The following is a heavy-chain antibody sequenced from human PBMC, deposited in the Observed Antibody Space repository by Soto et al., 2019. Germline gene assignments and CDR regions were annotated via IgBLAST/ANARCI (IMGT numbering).Heavy chain of an antibody. V-gene: IGHV1-2*04. J-gene: IGHJ1*01. CDR1: GYTFTYYY. Sequence: VASVKVSCKASGYTFTYYYIHWVRQAPGQGLEWMGWINPNSGATNYAQKFQDWVTMTRDTSITTAYMEFSSLRAEDTAVYYCAKCGYDSSGRLLRYFQHWGQGTLVTVSS. CDR3: AKCGYDSSGRLLRYFQH. D-gene: IGHD3-22*01. CDR2: INPNSGAT.